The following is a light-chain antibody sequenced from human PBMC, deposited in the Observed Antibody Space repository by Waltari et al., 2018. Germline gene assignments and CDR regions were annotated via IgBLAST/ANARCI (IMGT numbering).Light chain of an antibody. Sequence: VLLTQSPASLSVSPGDTVILSCRASLNARTNLVWYQQKAGQAPRTLIYGAATRASGVPSRFSGSGSETDFTLIISSLQSEDAAVYFCQQYYVWPPITFGGGTKLEI. CDR3: QQYYVWPPIT. V-gene: IGKV3-15*01. CDR2: GAA. CDR1: LNARTN. J-gene: IGKJ4*01.